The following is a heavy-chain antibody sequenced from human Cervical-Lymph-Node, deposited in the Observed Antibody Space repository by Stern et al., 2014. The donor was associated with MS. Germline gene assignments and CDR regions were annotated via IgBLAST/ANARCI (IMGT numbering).Heavy chain of an antibody. J-gene: IGHJ4*02. D-gene: IGHD1-14*01. CDR3: AKDRRERTDRDGLDC. CDR2: FSGTGSTT. V-gene: IGHV3-11*01. Sequence: VQLVESGGGVVKPGGSLSLSCVASGFTFSDYYMTWIRQAPGKGLEWDSSFSGTGSTTYYADSVRGRFTISRDNSKNSLYLHMNNLSVEDTAVYYCAKDRRERTDRDGLDCWGQGTLVTVSS. CDR1: GFTFSDYY.